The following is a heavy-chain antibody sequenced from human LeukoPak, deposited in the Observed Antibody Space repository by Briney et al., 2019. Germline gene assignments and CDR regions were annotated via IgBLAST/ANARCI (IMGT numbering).Heavy chain of an antibody. Sequence: ASVKVSCKASGYTFTGYYMHWVRQAPGQGLEWMGWINPNSGGTNYAQKFQGRVTMTRDTSISTAYMELSRLRSDDTAVYYCARERSITMIVVAIQGLDYWGQGTLVIVSS. CDR1: GYTFTGYY. V-gene: IGHV1-2*02. D-gene: IGHD3-22*01. CDR2: INPNSGGT. CDR3: ARERSITMIVVAIQGLDY. J-gene: IGHJ4*02.